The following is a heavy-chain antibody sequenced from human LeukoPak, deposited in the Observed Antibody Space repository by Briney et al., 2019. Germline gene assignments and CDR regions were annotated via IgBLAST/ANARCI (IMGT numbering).Heavy chain of an antibody. J-gene: IGHJ4*02. CDR2: IDWDDDK. V-gene: IGHV2-70*01. D-gene: IGHD3-10*01. CDR1: GFSLSTSGMC. CDR3: ARKMDYYGSGSYYDY. Sequence: SGPALVKPTQTLTLTCTFSGFSLSTSGMCVSWMRQPPGKALEWLALIDWDDDKYYSTSLKTRLTISKDTSKNQVVLTMTNMDPVDTATYYCARKMDYYGSGSYYDYWGQGTLVTVSS.